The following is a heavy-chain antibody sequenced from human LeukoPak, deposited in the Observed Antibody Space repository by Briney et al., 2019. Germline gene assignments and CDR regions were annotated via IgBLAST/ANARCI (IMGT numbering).Heavy chain of an antibody. Sequence: GGSLRLSCAASGFTFSSYGMHWVRQAPGKGLEWVAIISYDGSNKYYADSVKGRFTISRDNSKNTLYLQMNSLRAEDTALYYCAKDRQRQQVLGYYLDSWGQGTLVTVSS. CDR3: AKDRQRQQVLGYYLDS. V-gene: IGHV3-30*18. J-gene: IGHJ4*02. D-gene: IGHD6-25*01. CDR1: GFTFSSYG. CDR2: ISYDGSNK.